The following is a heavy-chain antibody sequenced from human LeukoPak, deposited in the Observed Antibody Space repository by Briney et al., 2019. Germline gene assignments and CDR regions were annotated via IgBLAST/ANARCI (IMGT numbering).Heavy chain of an antibody. J-gene: IGHJ4*02. Sequence: SETLSLTCAVYGGSFNGYYWSWIRQPPGKGLEWIGYIHYSGSTNYNPSLKSRVIISVDTSKNQFSLKLSSVTAADTAVYYCAREAPICSGGTCYDYWGQGTLVTVSS. CDR3: AREAPICSGGTCYDY. CDR2: IHYSGST. D-gene: IGHD2-15*01. CDR1: GGSFNGYY. V-gene: IGHV4-59*01.